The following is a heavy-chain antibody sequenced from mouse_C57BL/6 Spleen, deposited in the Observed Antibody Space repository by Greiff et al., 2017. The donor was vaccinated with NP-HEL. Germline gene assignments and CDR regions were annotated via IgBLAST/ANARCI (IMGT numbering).Heavy chain of an antibody. J-gene: IGHJ3*01. Sequence: VKLVESGAELVRPGASVTLSCKASGYTFTDYEMHWVKQTPVHGLEWIGAIDPETGGTAYNQKFKGKAILTADKSSSTAYMELRSLTSEDSAVYYCTRGGYGNFFAYWGQGTLVTVSA. CDR2: IDPETGGT. CDR1: GYTFTDYE. D-gene: IGHD2-1*01. V-gene: IGHV1-15*01. CDR3: TRGGYGNFFAY.